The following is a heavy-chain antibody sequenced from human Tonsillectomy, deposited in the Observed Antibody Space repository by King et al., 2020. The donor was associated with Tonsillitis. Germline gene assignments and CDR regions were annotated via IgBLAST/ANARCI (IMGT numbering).Heavy chain of an antibody. CDR1: GFTFSGYG. Sequence: VQLVESGGGVVQPGRSLRLSCAASGFTFSGYGMHWVRQAPGKGLEWVAVISYDGSNKYYADSVKGRFTISRDNSMDTLHLQMNSLRAEDTAVYYCAKVGAAGYGDYGWFDPWGQGTLVTVSS. J-gene: IGHJ5*02. CDR2: ISYDGSNK. CDR3: AKVGAAGYGDYGWFDP. V-gene: IGHV3-30*18. D-gene: IGHD4-17*01.